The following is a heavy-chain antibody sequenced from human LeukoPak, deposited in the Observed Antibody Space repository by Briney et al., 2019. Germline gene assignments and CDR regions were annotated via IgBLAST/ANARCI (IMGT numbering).Heavy chain of an antibody. CDR3: ARHSSVLPFDY. D-gene: IGHD3-10*01. V-gene: IGHV4-59*05. CDR2: LYYSGST. J-gene: IGHJ4*02. Sequence: PSETLSLTCTVSGGSISTYYWSWIRQPPGKGLEWIGSLYYSGSTYYNPSLKSRVTIFVDTSRNQFSLKLSSVTAADTAVYYCARHSSVLPFDYWGQGTLVTVSS. CDR1: GGSISTYY.